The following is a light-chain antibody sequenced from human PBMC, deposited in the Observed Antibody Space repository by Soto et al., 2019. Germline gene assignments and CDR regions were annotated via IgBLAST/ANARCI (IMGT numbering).Light chain of an antibody. CDR1: SSDVGAYTY. V-gene: IGLV2-14*03. Sequence: QSALTQPASVSGSPGQSITISCTGTSSDVGAYTYVSWYQHRPGKAPKLMIYDVNNRPSGISDRFSGSKSGNTASLTISGLQAEDEADYYCNSYTSSNPYVFGTGTKVTVL. CDR3: NSYTSSNPYV. J-gene: IGLJ1*01. CDR2: DVN.